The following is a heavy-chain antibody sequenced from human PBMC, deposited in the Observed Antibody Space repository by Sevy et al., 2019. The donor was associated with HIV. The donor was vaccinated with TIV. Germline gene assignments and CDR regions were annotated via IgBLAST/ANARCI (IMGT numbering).Heavy chain of an antibody. Sequence: GGSLRLSCAASGFTFSSYAMSWVRQAPGKGLEWVSAISGSGGSTYYADSVKGRFTISRDNSKNTLYLQMNSLRAEDTALYYCAKPLAPWIGYCSSTSCSPLLFLFAYWGQGTLVTVSS. V-gene: IGHV3-23*01. CDR3: AKPLAPWIGYCSSTSCSPLLFLFAY. J-gene: IGHJ4*02. D-gene: IGHD2-2*01. CDR1: GFTFSSYA. CDR2: ISGSGGST.